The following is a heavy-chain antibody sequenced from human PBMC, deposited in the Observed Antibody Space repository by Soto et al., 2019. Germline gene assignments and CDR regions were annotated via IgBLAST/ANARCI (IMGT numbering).Heavy chain of an antibody. CDR3: ARDVPLTYYHGTFSYYAMDV. CDR2: IIPFFKAT. Sequence: SVKVSCKASGGTFSSHAISWVRQAPGQGLEWMGGIIPFFKATNYAQKFQGRVTITADDSTSTAYMDLYSLRSEDTAVYYCARDVPLTYYHGTFSYYAMDVWGKGTMVTVPS. D-gene: IGHD3-10*01. V-gene: IGHV1-69*13. CDR1: GGTFSSHA. J-gene: IGHJ6*04.